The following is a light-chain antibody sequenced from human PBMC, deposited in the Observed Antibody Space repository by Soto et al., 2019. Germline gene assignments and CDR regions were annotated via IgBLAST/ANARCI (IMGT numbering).Light chain of an antibody. CDR3: CSYTGRVTFVI. V-gene: IGLV2-11*01. CDR2: DVS. CDR1: SIDVGGSNY. Sequence: QSVLTQPRSVSGSPGQSVTISCTGTSIDVGGSNYVSWYQQHPGKAPTLVIYDVSQRPSGVPHRFAGSKSGDTASLTISGLQADDEADYFCCSYTGRVTFVIFGGGTKLTVL. J-gene: IGLJ2*01.